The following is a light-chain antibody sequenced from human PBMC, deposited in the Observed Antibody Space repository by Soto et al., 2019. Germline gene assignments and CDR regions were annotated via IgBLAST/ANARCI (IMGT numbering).Light chain of an antibody. V-gene: IGLV1-40*01. J-gene: IGLJ1*01. Sequence: QSVLTQAPSVSGAPGQRVTISCTGSSSNIGAGYDVHWYQQLPGTAPKLLIYGNNNRPSGVPDRFSASKSGTSASLAITGLQPEDEADYYCQSFDTSLSGDYVFGTGTQLTVL. CDR2: GNN. CDR1: SSNIGAGYD. CDR3: QSFDTSLSGDYV.